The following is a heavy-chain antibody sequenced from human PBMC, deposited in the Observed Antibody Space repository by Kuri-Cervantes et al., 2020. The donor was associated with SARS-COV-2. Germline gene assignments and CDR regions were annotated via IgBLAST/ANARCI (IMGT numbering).Heavy chain of an antibody. J-gene: IGHJ4*02. V-gene: IGHV1-2*02. Sequence: ASVKVSCKASGYTFTSYDINWVRQATGQGLEWMGWINPNSGGTNYAQKFQGRVTMTRDTSISTAYMELSRLRSDDTAVYYCARGRLTRDYWGQGTLVTVSS. CDR2: INPNSGGT. CDR3: ARGRLTRDY. D-gene: IGHD4/OR15-4a*01. CDR1: GYTFTSYD.